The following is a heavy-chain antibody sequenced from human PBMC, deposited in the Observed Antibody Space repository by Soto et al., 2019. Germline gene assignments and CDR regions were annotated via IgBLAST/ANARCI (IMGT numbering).Heavy chain of an antibody. CDR3: ARVLGGWYGVYYYYYGMDV. V-gene: IGHV1-69*01. J-gene: IGHJ6*02. D-gene: IGHD6-19*01. CDR2: IIPIFGTA. CDR1: GGTFSSYA. Sequence: QVQLVQSGAEVKKPGSSVKVSCKASGGTFSSYAISWVRQAPGQGLEWMGGIIPIFGTANYAQKFQGRVTITADESTSTAYMELSSLRSEDTAVYYCARVLGGWYGVYYYYYGMDVWGQGTTVTVSS.